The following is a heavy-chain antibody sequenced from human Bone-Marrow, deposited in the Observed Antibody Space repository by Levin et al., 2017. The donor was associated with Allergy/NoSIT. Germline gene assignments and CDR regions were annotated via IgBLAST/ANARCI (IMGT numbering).Heavy chain of an antibody. CDR2: IRKKADGGTT. J-gene: IGHJ4*02. CDR3: LRVEYHCSSTSCSY. CDR1: GFTFGDYP. V-gene: IGHV3-49*04. Sequence: PGGSLRLSCTASGFTFGDYPVSWVRQAPGKGLEWVGFIRKKADGGTTEYAASVKGRFTISRDDSKSIAYLQMNSLKTEDTAIYYCLRVEYHCSSTSCSYWGQGTQVTVSS. D-gene: IGHD2-2*01.